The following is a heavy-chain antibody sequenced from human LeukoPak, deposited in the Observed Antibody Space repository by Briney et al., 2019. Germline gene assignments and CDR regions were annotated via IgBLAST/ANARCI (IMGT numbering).Heavy chain of an antibody. D-gene: IGHD3-3*01. J-gene: IGHJ6*03. CDR2: IWYDGSNK. CDR1: GFTFSSYG. CDR3: ARAHGITIFGVVIVPHYYYYYMDV. Sequence: PGRSLRLSCAASGFTFSSYGMHWVRQAPGKGLEWVAVIWYDGSNKYYADSVKGRFTISRDNSKNTLYLQMNSLRAEDTAVYYCARAHGITIFGVVIVPHYYYYYMDVWGKGTTVTVSS. V-gene: IGHV3-33*01.